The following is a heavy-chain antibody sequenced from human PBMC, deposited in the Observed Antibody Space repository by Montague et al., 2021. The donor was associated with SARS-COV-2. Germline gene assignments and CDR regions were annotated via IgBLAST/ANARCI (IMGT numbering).Heavy chain of an antibody. CDR1: GGSFSGNY. Sequence: SETLSLTCAVYGGSFSGNYWSWIRQPPGKGLEWIGEINHYGSTNYNPSLKSRVTMSVDTSKNQFSLKLSSVTAADTAVYYCARDRDWDDWCGMDVWGQGTTVTVSS. D-gene: IGHD2-21*01. V-gene: IGHV4-34*01. J-gene: IGHJ6*02. CDR3: ARDRDWDDWCGMDV. CDR2: INHYGST.